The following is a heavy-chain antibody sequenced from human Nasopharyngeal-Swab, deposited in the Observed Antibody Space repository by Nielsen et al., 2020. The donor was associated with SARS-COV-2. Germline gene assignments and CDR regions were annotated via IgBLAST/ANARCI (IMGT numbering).Heavy chain of an antibody. D-gene: IGHD1-26*01. CDR1: GYTLTELS. J-gene: IGHJ4*02. Sequence: ASVKVSCKVSGYTLTELSMHWVRQAPGKGLEWMGGFDPEDGETIYAQKFQGRVTMTEHTSTDTAYMELSSLRSEDTAVYYCATEWAYLRNSGSFRYLGYWGQGTLVTVSS. CDR3: ATEWAYLRNSGSFRYLGY. CDR2: FDPEDGET. V-gene: IGHV1-24*01.